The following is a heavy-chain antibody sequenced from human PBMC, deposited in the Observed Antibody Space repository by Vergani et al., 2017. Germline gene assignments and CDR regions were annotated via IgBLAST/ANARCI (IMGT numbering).Heavy chain of an antibody. V-gene: IGHV4-59*01. D-gene: IGHD5-24*01. CDR3: ARAGRDGHTSGPFDY. CDR2: IFYTGRTT. CDR1: RGSISPYY. J-gene: IGHJ4*02. Sequence: QVQLQESGPGLVKPSETLSLTCTVSRGSISPYYWTWVRQPPGKGLEWIGYIFYTGRTTNYNPSLKSRVTISLDTSKNQFSLKVRSVTAADTALYYCARAGRDGHTSGPFDYWCQGSLVTVSS.